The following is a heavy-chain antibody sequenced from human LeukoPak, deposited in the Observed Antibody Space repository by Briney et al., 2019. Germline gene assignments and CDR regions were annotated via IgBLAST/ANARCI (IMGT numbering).Heavy chain of an antibody. Sequence: PGGSLLLSCAASGFTFSTYGMHWVRQAPGKGLEWVALIWYDGSNKYYADSVKGRFTISRDNSKNTLYLQMSSLRPEDTAVYYCARDQGCTSTNCYSLFFHYWGQGTLVTVFS. CDR1: GFTFSTYG. V-gene: IGHV3-33*01. D-gene: IGHD2-2*01. CDR2: IWYDGSNK. J-gene: IGHJ4*02. CDR3: ARDQGCTSTNCYSLFFHY.